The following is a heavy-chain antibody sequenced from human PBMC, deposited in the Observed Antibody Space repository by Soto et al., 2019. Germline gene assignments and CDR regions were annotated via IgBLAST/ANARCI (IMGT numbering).Heavy chain of an antibody. CDR2: ISWNSGSI. Sequence: GGSLRLSCAASGFTFDDYAMHWVRQAPGKGLEWVSGISWNSGSIGYADSVKGRFTISRDNAKNSLYLQMNSLRAEDTALYYCAKGGYCSSTSCYPLYYYYYGMDVWGQGTTVTVS. D-gene: IGHD2-2*01. V-gene: IGHV3-9*01. CDR1: GFTFDDYA. J-gene: IGHJ6*02. CDR3: AKGGYCSSTSCYPLYYYYYGMDV.